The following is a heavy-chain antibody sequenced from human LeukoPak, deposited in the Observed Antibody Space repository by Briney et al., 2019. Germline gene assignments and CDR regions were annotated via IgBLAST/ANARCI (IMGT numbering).Heavy chain of an antibody. J-gene: IGHJ4*02. Sequence: ASVKVSCKASGYTFTSYYMHWVRQAPGQGLEWIGIINPSGGSTSYAQKFQSRVTMTRDTSTSTVYMELSSLRSEDTAVYYCARESIGDTAMEDFDYWGQGTLVTVSS. D-gene: IGHD5-18*01. CDR1: GYTFTSYY. V-gene: IGHV1-46*01. CDR2: INPSGGST. CDR3: ARESIGDTAMEDFDY.